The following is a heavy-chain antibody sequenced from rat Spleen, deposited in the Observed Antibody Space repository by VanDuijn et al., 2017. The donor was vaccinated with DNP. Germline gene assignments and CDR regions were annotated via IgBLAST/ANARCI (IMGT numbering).Heavy chain of an antibody. J-gene: IGHJ2*01. CDR2: IWAGGST. CDR3: ARGGGPFDY. Sequence: QVQLKESGPGLVQPSQTLSLTCTVSGFSLTSNGVGWVRQPLGKGLVWMGTIWAGGSTNYNSAVQSRLSISRDTSKSQVFLKMNSLQPEDTGTYYCARGGGPFDYWGQGVMVTVSS. V-gene: IGHV2-72*01. D-gene: IGHD4-1*01. CDR1: GFSLTSNG.